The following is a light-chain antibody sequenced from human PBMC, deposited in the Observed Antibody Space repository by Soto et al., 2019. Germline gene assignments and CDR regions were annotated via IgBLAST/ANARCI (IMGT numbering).Light chain of an antibody. J-gene: IGKJ4*01. V-gene: IGKV3-15*01. CDR3: KPRGNWPLT. CDR1: QSVRSN. CDR2: GAS. Sequence: EVVMTQSPATLSVSPGERVTLSCRASQSVRSNLAWYQQKPGQSPRLLIYGASTRATGIPARFSGRGSGTEFTLTISSLQSEDFAVYYCKPRGNWPLTFGGGTKVDIK.